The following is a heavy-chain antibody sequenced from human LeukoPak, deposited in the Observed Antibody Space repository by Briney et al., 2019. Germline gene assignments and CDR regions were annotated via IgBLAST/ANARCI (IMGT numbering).Heavy chain of an antibody. D-gene: IGHD3-16*01. J-gene: IGHJ4*02. V-gene: IGHV3-7*01. CDR2: IKHNGDEL. CDR1: GFTFSSYW. CDR3: ARELRTFDS. Sequence: PGGSLRLSCAASGFTFSSYWMTWVRQAPGKGLEWVANIKHNGDELNYVDSVEDRFTISRDNAKNSLYLHMTSLRAADTAVYYCARELRTFDSWGQGTLVTVSS.